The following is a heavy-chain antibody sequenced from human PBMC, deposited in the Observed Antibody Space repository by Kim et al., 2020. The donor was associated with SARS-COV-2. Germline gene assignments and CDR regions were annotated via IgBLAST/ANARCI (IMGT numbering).Heavy chain of an antibody. D-gene: IGHD3-16*02. CDR1: GFTFSSYS. V-gene: IGHV3-48*02. J-gene: IGHJ3*02. CDR3: ARDRKAKYYDYVWGSYRPRLDAFDI. Sequence: GGSLRLSCAASGFTFSSYSMNWVRQAPGKGLEWVSYISSSSSTIYYADSVKGRFTISRDNAKNSLYLQMNSLRDEDTAVYYCARDRKAKYYDYVWGSYRPRLDAFDIWGQGKWSPSLQ. CDR2: ISSSSSTI.